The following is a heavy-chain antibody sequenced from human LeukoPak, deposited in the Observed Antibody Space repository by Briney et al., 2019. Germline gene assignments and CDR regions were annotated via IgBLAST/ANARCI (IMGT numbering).Heavy chain of an antibody. CDR3: ARSPALLWFGGIEY. D-gene: IGHD3-10*01. CDR1: SGSFSGYY. Sequence: SETLSLTCAVYSGSFSGYYWTWFRQPPGKGLEWIGEFNHNWGAKYNPSLKSRVTISVDTSNNHLSLSLNSVTAADTAVYYCARSPALLWFGGIEYWGQGTLVTVSS. J-gene: IGHJ4*02. CDR2: FNHNWGA. V-gene: IGHV4-34*01.